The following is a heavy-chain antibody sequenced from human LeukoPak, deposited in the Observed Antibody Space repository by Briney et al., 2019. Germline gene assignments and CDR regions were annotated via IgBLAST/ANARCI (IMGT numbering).Heavy chain of an antibody. J-gene: IGHJ4*02. V-gene: IGHV3-30*04. CDR1: GFTFSSYA. CDR2: ISYDGSNK. Sequence: GGSLRLSCAASGFTFSSYAMHWVRQAPGKGLEWVAVISYDGSNKYYADSVKGRFTISRDNSKNTLYLQMNSLRAEDTAVYYCARDSGSNWGQGTLVTVSS. CDR3: ARDSGSN. D-gene: IGHD2-15*01.